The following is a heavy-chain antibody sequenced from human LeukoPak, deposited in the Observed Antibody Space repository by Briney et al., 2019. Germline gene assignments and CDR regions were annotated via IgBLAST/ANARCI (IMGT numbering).Heavy chain of an antibody. CDR1: GFTFSSYA. J-gene: IGHJ4*02. D-gene: IGHD6-19*01. CDR2: ISGSGGST. Sequence: GGSLRLSCAASGFTFSSYAMSWVRQAPGKGLEWVSAISGSGGSTYYADSVKGRFTISRDNSKNTLYLQMSSLRAEDTAVYYCAKEGGSSGWYRPLDYWGQGTLVTVSS. CDR3: AKEGGSSGWYRPLDY. V-gene: IGHV3-23*01.